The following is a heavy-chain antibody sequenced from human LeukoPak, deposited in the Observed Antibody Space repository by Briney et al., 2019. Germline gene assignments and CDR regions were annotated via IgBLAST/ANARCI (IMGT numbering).Heavy chain of an antibody. Sequence: SGTLSLTCAVSGDSISSNNWWSWVRQPPGKGLEWIGEISHSGSTNYSPSLKSRVAMLVDKSKNQFSLMLSSVTAADTAVYYCARGRRLRLGDLSLSPNDYWGQGTLVTVSS. CDR3: ARGRRLRLGDLSLSPNDY. D-gene: IGHD3-16*02. V-gene: IGHV4-4*02. CDR1: GDSISSNNW. J-gene: IGHJ4*02. CDR2: ISHSGST.